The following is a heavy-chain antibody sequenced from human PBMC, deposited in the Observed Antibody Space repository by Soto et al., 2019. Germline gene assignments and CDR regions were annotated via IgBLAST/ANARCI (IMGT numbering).Heavy chain of an antibody. CDR1: GGSISSSSYY. Sequence: SETLSLTCTVSGGSISSSSYYWGWIRQPPGKGLEWIGSIYYSGSTYYNPSLKSRVTISVDTSKNQFSLKLSSVTAAETAVYYCARYIVVPAAMSGPYYFDYWGQGTLVTVSS. V-gene: IGHV4-39*01. D-gene: IGHD2-2*01. CDR3: ARYIVVPAAMSGPYYFDY. CDR2: IYYSGST. J-gene: IGHJ4*02.